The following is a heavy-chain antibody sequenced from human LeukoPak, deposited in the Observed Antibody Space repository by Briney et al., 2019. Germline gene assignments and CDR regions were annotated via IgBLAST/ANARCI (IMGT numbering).Heavy chain of an antibody. CDR3: AREAGSGSSLDAFDI. J-gene: IGHJ3*02. CDR1: GGSFSGYY. Sequence: SETLSLTCAVYGGSFSGYYWSWIRQPPGKGLEWIGEINHSASTNYNPSLKSRVTISVDTSKNQFSLKLSSVTAADTAVYCCAREAGSGSSLDAFDIWGQGTMVTVSS. V-gene: IGHV4-34*01. CDR2: INHSAST. D-gene: IGHD3-10*01.